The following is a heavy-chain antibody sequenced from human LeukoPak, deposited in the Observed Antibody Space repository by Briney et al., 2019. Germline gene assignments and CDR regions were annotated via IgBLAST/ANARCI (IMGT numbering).Heavy chain of an antibody. Sequence: GGSLRLSCAASGFTFSSYAMRWVRQAPGKGLEWVSAISGSGGSTYYADSVKGRFTISRDNSKNTLYLQMNSLRAEDTAVYYCAKAATVTTLYNWFDPWGQGTLVTVSS. CDR3: AKAATVTTLYNWFDP. J-gene: IGHJ5*02. CDR2: ISGSGGST. CDR1: GFTFSSYA. V-gene: IGHV3-23*01. D-gene: IGHD4-11*01.